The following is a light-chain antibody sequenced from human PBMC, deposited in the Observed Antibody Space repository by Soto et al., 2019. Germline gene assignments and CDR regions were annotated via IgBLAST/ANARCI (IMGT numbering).Light chain of an antibody. CDR1: QSISSH. J-gene: IGKJ2*01. CDR2: GAS. Sequence: EIVMTQFPATLSVSPGERATLSCRASQSISSHLAWYQQKPGQAPRLLIYGASSRAAGIPARFRGSGSGTEFTLTISSLQSEDCAVYYCQHYNNWPPYTFGQGTNLEIK. CDR3: QHYNNWPPYT. V-gene: IGKV3-15*01.